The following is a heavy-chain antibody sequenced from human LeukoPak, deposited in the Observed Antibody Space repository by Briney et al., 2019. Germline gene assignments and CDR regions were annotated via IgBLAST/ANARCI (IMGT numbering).Heavy chain of an antibody. CDR2: IYSGGST. J-gene: IGHJ4*02. V-gene: IGHV3-53*01. D-gene: IGHD3-10*01. CDR3: ARDRITMVRGVIRRYFDY. CDR1: GFTFSSNY. Sequence: GGSLRLSCAASGFTFSSNYMSWVRQAPGKGLEWGSVIYSGGSTYYAASVKGRFTISRDNSKNTLYLQMNSPRAEDTAVYYCARDRITMVRGVIRRYFDYWGQGTLVTVSS.